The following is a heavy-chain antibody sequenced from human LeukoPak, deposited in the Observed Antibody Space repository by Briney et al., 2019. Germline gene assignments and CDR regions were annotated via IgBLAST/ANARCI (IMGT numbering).Heavy chain of an antibody. CDR3: ARGPGSSGYYLFDS. D-gene: IGHD3-22*01. V-gene: IGHV3-66*01. CDR1: GFTVSSNY. J-gene: IGHJ4*02. Sequence: GGSLRLSCAISGFTVSSNYMSWVRQAPGKGLEWVSVLYPGGTTYYADSVKGRFTISRDNSKNTLYLQMNRLRAEDTAVYYCARGPGSSGYYLFDSWGQGTLVAVSS. CDR2: LYPGGTT.